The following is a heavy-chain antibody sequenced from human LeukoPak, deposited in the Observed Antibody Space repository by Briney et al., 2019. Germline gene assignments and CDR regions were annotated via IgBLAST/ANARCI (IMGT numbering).Heavy chain of an antibody. J-gene: IGHJ3*02. CDR2: FDPEDGET. V-gene: IGHV1-24*01. CDR1: GYTLTELS. D-gene: IGHD6-19*01. Sequence: ASVKVSCKVSGYTLTELSMHWVRQAPGKGLEWMGGFDPEDGETIYAQKFQGRVTMTEDTSTSTVYMELSSLRSEDTAVYYCARDGESSGWYGEAFDIWGQGTMVTVSS. CDR3: ARDGESSGWYGEAFDI.